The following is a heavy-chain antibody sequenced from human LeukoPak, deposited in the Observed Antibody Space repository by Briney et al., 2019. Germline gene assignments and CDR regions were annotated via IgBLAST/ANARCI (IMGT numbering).Heavy chain of an antibody. CDR1: GFTFDDYG. V-gene: IGHV3-20*04. D-gene: IGHD6-19*01. CDR2: INWDGGST. CDR3: ARTVSSAGWSDDAFDI. Sequence: GGSLRLSCAASGFTFDDYGMSWARQAPGKGLEWVSGINWDGGSTGYADSVKGRFTISRDNAKNFLYLQMNSLRAEDTALYYCARTVSSAGWSDDAFDIWGKETMVTVSS. J-gene: IGHJ3*02.